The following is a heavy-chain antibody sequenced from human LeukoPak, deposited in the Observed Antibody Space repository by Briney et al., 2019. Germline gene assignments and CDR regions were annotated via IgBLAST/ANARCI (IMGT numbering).Heavy chain of an antibody. Sequence: ASVKVSCKASGYTFTGYYMHWVRQAPGQGLEWMEGFDPEDGETIYAQKFQGRVTMTEDTSTDTAYMELSSLRSEDTAVYYCATPGSFQIPFDYWGQGTLVTVSS. D-gene: IGHD1-26*01. V-gene: IGHV1-24*01. CDR3: ATPGSFQIPFDY. CDR1: GYTFTGYY. J-gene: IGHJ4*02. CDR2: FDPEDGET.